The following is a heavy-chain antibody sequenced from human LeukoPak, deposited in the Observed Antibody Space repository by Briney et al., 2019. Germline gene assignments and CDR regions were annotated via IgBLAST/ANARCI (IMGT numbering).Heavy chain of an antibody. J-gene: IGHJ5*02. CDR2: IIPIFGTA. Sequence: ASVKVSCKASGGTFSSYAISWVRQAPGQGLEWMGGIIPIFGTANYAQKFQGRVTITADKSTSTAYMELSNLRSEDTAVYYCARVAVAVAGTNFDPWSQGTLVTVSS. V-gene: IGHV1-69*06. D-gene: IGHD6-19*01. CDR3: ARVAVAVAGTNFDP. CDR1: GGTFSSYA.